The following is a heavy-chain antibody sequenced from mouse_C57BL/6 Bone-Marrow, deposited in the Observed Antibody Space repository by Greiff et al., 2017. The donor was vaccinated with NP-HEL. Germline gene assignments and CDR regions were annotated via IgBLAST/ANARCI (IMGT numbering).Heavy chain of an antibody. CDR1: GYTFTSYW. D-gene: IGHD3-1*01. Sequence: VQLQQPGAELVKPGASVKLSCKASGYTFTSYWMHWVKQRPGQGLEWIGMIHPNSGSTNYNEKFKSKATLTVDKSSSTAYMQLSSLTSEDSADYYCARISGLYAMDYWGQGTSVTVSS. V-gene: IGHV1-64*01. CDR3: ARISGLYAMDY. J-gene: IGHJ4*01. CDR2: IHPNSGST.